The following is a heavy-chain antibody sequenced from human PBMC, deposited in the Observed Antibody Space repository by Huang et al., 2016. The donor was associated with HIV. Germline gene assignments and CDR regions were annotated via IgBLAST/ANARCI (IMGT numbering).Heavy chain of an antibody. J-gene: IGHJ4*02. D-gene: IGHD6-6*01. CDR3: ARLFSSSSDEEAFYFDY. V-gene: IGHV5-51*01. CDR2: IYPGDSDT. Sequence: VIYPGDSDTRYSPSFQGRVTISAGKSINSAHLQWSSLKASDTAMYYCARLFSSSSDEEAFYFDYWGQGTLVTVSS.